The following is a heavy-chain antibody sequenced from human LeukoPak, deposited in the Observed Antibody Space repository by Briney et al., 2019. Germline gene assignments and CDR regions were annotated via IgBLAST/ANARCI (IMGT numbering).Heavy chain of an antibody. CDR3: AKTGSYYLDWFGP. CDR1: GGSISNDY. J-gene: IGHJ5*02. D-gene: IGHD1-26*01. Sequence: SETLSLTCTVSGGSISNDYWNWIRQPPGKGLEWIGYIYYSGSTNYNPSLKSRVTISVDTSKNQFSLKVSSVTAADTAVYYCAKTGSYYLDWFGPWGQGSLVTVSS. V-gene: IGHV4-59*01. CDR2: IYYSGST.